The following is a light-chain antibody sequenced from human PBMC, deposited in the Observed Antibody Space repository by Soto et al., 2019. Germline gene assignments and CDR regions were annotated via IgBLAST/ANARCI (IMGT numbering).Light chain of an antibody. CDR1: QSISSW. Sequence: DIQMTQSPSTLSASVGDRVTITCRASQSISSWLAWYQQKPGKAPNLLIYKASSLESGVPSRFSGSGSGTEFTLTISSLQSDDSATYYCQQYNSYPITFGQGTRLEIK. V-gene: IGKV1-5*03. CDR2: KAS. J-gene: IGKJ5*01. CDR3: QQYNSYPIT.